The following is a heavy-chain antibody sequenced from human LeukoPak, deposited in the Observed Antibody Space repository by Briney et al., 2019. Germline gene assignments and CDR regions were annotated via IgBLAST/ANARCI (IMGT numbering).Heavy chain of an antibody. J-gene: IGHJ4*02. CDR2: IIPIFGTA. CDR1: GGTFSSYT. Sequence: ASVKVSCKASGGTFSSYTISWVRQAPGQGLEWMGGIIPIFGTANYAQKFQGRVTITTDESTNTAYMELSSLRSEDTAVYYCARGSKYSSSSGTFVYWGQGTLVTVSS. D-gene: IGHD6-6*01. CDR3: ARGSKYSSSSGTFVY. V-gene: IGHV1-69*05.